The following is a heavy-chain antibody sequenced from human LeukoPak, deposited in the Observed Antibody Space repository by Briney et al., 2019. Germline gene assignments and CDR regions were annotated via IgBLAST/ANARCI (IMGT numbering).Heavy chain of an antibody. D-gene: IGHD3-22*01. CDR1: GGTFSSYA. Sequence: SVKVSCKASGGTFSSYAISWARQAPGQGLEWMGRIIPILGIANYAQKFQGRVTITADKSTSTAYMELSSLRSEDTAVYYCAREIGYYDSSGYYFNWFDPWGQGTLVTVSS. CDR3: AREIGYYDSSGYYFNWFDP. CDR2: IIPILGIA. V-gene: IGHV1-69*04. J-gene: IGHJ5*02.